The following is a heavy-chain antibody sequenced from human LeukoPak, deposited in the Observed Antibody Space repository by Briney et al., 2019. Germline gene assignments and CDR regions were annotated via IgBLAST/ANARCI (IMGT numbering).Heavy chain of an antibody. V-gene: IGHV3-49*03. J-gene: IGHJ4*02. CDR3: ARLIAVVVAASGYFDS. D-gene: IGHD2-15*01. Sequence: GGSLRLSCTASGFTFGEDAMSWFRQAPGKGLEWVGFIRTKTNGATAEYAASVKGRFSISRDDSKSIAYLQMNSLKTEDTAVYYCARLIAVVVAASGYFDSWGQGTRVTVSS. CDR2: IRTKTNGATA. CDR1: GFTFGEDA.